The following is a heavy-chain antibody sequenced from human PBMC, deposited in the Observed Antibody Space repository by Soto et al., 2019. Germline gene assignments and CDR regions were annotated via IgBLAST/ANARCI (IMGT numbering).Heavy chain of an antibody. V-gene: IGHV3-30*18. D-gene: IGHD3-16*01. Sequence: QVQLVESGGGVVQPGASLRLSCEASGFAFRSYAMHWVRQAPGKGLEWVGVISYDGGNIYYADSVKGRFTISRDNSKNTLYVQGNSLRPEDTAVYYCAKGILSATIGPYAMDVWGQGSTVTVSS. J-gene: IGHJ6*02. CDR2: ISYDGGNI. CDR1: GFAFRSYA. CDR3: AKGILSATIGPYAMDV.